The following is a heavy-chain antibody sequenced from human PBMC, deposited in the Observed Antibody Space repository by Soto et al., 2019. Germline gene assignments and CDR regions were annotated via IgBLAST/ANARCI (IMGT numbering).Heavy chain of an antibody. Sequence: GGALRLSCAASGFTFSSYAISWVRQAPGKGLEWVSAISGSGGSTYYADSVKGRFTISRDNSKSTLYLQMNSLRAEDTAVYYCAKEGVVTVDLNYWGQGTLVTVSS. CDR1: GFTFSSYA. J-gene: IGHJ4*02. V-gene: IGHV3-23*01. CDR3: AKEGVVTVDLNY. CDR2: ISGSGGST. D-gene: IGHD2-21*02.